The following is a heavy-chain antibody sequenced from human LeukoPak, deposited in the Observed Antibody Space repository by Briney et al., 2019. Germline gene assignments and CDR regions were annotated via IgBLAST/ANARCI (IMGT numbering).Heavy chain of an antibody. CDR1: GFTFSSYW. D-gene: IGHD1-26*01. CDR3: ARVGGSNAFDI. J-gene: IGHJ3*02. Sequence: GGSLRLSCAASGFTFSSYWMHWIRQAPGEGLVWVSRINSDGSSTSHADSVKGRFTISRDNAKNTLSLQMNSLRAEDTAVYYCARVGGSNAFDIWGQGTMVIVSS. V-gene: IGHV3-74*01. CDR2: INSDGSST.